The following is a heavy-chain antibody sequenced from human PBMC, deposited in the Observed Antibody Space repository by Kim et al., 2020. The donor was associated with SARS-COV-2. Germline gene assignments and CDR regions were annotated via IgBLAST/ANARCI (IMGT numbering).Heavy chain of an antibody. D-gene: IGHD6-13*01. CDR2: ISSSSSYT. Sequence: GGSLRLSCAASGFTFSDYYMSWIRQDPGKGLEWVSYISSSSSYTNYADSVKGRFTISRDNAKNTLYLQMNSLRAEDTAVYYCARDTVHLPQQLVWNYYGMDVWGQGNTVPVYS. CDR1: GFTFSDYY. V-gene: IGHV3-11*05. J-gene: IGHJ6*01. CDR3: ARDTVHLPQQLVWNYYGMDV.